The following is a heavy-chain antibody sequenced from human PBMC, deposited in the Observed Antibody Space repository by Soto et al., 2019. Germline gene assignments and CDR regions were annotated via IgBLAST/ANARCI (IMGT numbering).Heavy chain of an antibody. D-gene: IGHD5-12*01. V-gene: IGHV4-30-2*01. CDR1: GGSISSGGYS. Sequence: QLQLQESGSGLVKPSQTLSLTCAVSGGSISSGGYSWSWIRQPPGKGLEWIGYIYHSGSTYYNPSLKSPVTTSVHRSKNQFPLELGPVTAADTAVYYRAAGGGLPRYYWGQGTLVTVSS. CDR2: IYHSGST. J-gene: IGHJ4*02. CDR3: AAGGGLPRYY.